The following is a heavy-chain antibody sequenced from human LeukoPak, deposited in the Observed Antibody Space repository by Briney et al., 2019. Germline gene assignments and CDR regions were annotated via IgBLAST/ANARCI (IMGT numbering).Heavy chain of an antibody. CDR3: ARGVDILTGYSYYFDY. J-gene: IGHJ4*02. D-gene: IGHD3-9*01. V-gene: IGHV1-8*01. CDR1: GYTFTSYD. CDR2: MNPNSGNT. Sequence: ASVKVSCKASGYTFTSYDINWVRQATGQGLEWMGWMNPNSGNTGYAQKFQGRVTITRNTSISTAYMELSSLRSEDTAVYYCARGVDILTGYSYYFDYWGQGTLVTVSS.